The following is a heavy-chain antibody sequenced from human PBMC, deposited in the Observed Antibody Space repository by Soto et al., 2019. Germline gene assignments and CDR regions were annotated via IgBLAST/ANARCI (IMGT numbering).Heavy chain of an antibody. CDR2: IIPIFGTA. D-gene: IGHD6-13*01. Sequence: SVKVSCKASGGTFSSYAISWVRQAPGQGLEWMGGIIPIFGTANYAQKFQGRVTITADESTSTAYMELSSLRSEDTAVYYCARDLAAAGDNRWFDPWGQGTPVTVPS. CDR3: ARDLAAAGDNRWFDP. CDR1: GGTFSSYA. J-gene: IGHJ5*02. V-gene: IGHV1-69*13.